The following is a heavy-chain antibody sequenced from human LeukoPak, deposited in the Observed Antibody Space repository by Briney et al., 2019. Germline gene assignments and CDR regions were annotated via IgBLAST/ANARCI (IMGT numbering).Heavy chain of an antibody. Sequence: ASVKVSCKASGYTLTAYDIHWVRQAPGQGLEWMGYISPNSGATKYAQKFQGRVTLTRDTSISTAHMEVIRLTSDDRAVYYCARSYYDSSGYRRGYDYWGQGTLVTVSS. CDR2: ISPNSGAT. CDR1: GYTLTAYD. J-gene: IGHJ4*02. CDR3: ARSYYDSSGYRRGYDY. D-gene: IGHD3-22*01. V-gene: IGHV1-2*02.